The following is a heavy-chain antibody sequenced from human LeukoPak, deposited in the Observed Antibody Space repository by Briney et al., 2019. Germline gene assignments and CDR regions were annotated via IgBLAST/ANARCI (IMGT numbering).Heavy chain of an antibody. CDR2: ISYHGSDK. CDR1: GFTFNTYS. J-gene: IGHJ4*02. V-gene: IGHV3-30-3*01. CDR3: ARGPNSNWSGLDF. D-gene: IGHD6-6*01. Sequence: GGSLRLSCAASGFTFNTYSMHWVRQAPGKGLDWVAVISYHGSDKYYTDSVKGRFTITRDNSKNTLYLQVNNLRAEDTAVYYCARGPNSNWSGLDFWGQGTLLTVSS.